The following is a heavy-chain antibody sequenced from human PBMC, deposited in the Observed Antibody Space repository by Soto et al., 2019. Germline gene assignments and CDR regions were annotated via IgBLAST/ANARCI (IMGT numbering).Heavy chain of an antibody. J-gene: IGHJ4*02. CDR2: IYPGDSDT. CDR3: ARTGYKGYCSGGSCYAEDY. D-gene: IGHD2-15*01. V-gene: IGHV5-51*01. CDR1: GYSFTSYW. Sequence: ESLKISCKGSGYSFTSYWIGWVRQMPGKGLEWMGIIYPGDSDTRYSPSFQGQVTISADKSISTAYLQWSSLKASDTAMYYCARTGYKGYCSGGSCYAEDYWGQGTLVTVSS.